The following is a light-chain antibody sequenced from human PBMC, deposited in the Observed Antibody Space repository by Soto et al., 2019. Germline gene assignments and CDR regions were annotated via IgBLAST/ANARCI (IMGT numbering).Light chain of an antibody. J-gene: IGLJ1*01. Sequence: QSVLTQPPSASGTPGQRVTISCSGNSSNIGSNTVNWYQQLPGTAPKLLIYSYNQRPSGVHDRFSGSKSGTSASLAISGLQSEDEADYYCAAWDDSLNGDVFGTGTKVTVL. CDR3: AAWDDSLNGDV. V-gene: IGLV1-44*01. CDR2: SYN. CDR1: SSNIGSNT.